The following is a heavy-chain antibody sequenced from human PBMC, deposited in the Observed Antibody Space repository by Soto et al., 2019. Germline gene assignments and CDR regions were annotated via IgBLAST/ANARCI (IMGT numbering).Heavy chain of an antibody. CDR1: GGTFSNYA. Sequence: QVQLVQSGAEVKKPGSSVKVSCKASGGTFSNYAISWVRQAPGQGLEWMGGIIPIFGTANYAQKFQGRVTITADESTRTAYMELSSLRSKDTAVYYCARDGTLYDSSGYYYLYWGQGTLVTVSS. J-gene: IGHJ4*02. D-gene: IGHD3-22*01. CDR2: IIPIFGTA. V-gene: IGHV1-69*01. CDR3: ARDGTLYDSSGYYYLY.